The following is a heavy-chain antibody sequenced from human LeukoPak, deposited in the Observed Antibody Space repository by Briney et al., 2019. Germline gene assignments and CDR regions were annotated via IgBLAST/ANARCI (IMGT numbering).Heavy chain of an antibody. D-gene: IGHD7-27*01. V-gene: IGHV3-11*04. CDR1: GFTFSDHY. CDR3: AKGDVSVTREFDY. J-gene: IGHJ4*02. Sequence: GGSLRLSCAASGFTFSDHYMSWIRQAPGKGLEWVSYISHTGTTMYYADSVKGRFTISRDNAKNSLYLQMNSLRAEDTAVYYCAKGDVSVTREFDYWGQGTLVTVSS. CDR2: ISHTGTTM.